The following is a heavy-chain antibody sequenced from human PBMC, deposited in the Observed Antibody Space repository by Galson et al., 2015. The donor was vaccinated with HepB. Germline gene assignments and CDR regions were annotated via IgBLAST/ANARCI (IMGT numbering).Heavy chain of an antibody. V-gene: IGHV3-21*06. J-gene: IGHJ5*02. Sequence: SLRLSCAASRFTFSNYNMNWVRQPPGKGLEWVASISSNGDYIYYADSVKGRFTISRDNAKNSLYLQMNGLRAEDTATYYCARDWGKAVAGTWWFDPWGQGTLVTVSS. CDR2: ISSNGDYI. CDR3: ARDWGKAVAGTWWFDP. CDR1: RFTFSNYN. D-gene: IGHD6-19*01.